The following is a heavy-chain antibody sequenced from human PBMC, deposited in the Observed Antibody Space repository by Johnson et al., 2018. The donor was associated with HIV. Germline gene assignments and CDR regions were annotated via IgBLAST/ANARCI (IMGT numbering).Heavy chain of an antibody. V-gene: IGHV3-66*01. CDR3: ARDPELDYFNNRAFDI. CDR2: IYTGGST. CDR1: GFTFSTSV. D-gene: IGHD3-22*01. Sequence: VQLVESGGGVVQPGTSLRLSCAPSGFTFSTSVMHWVRQVPGKGLEWVSVIYTGGSTYYADSVKGRFTISRDNSKNTLDLQMNNMRAEDTAVYYCARDPELDYFNNRAFDIWGQGTMVTVSS. J-gene: IGHJ3*02.